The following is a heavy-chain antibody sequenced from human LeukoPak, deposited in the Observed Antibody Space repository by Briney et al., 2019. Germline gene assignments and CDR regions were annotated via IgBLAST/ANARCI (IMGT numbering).Heavy chain of an antibody. V-gene: IGHV3-9*01. J-gene: IGHJ4*02. CDR2: ISWNSGSI. CDR3: AKDTAPSPYYFDY. Sequence: PGRSLRLSCAASGFTFDDYAMHWVRQAPGKGLEWASGISWNSGSIGYADSVKGRFTISRDNAKNSLYLQMNSLRAEDTALYYCAKDTAPSPYYFDYWGQGTLVTVSS. D-gene: IGHD6-6*01. CDR1: GFTFDDYA.